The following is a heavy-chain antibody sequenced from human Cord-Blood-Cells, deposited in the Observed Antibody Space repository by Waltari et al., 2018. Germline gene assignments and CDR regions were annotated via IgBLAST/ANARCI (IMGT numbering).Heavy chain of an antibody. J-gene: IGHJ4*02. D-gene: IGHD3-10*01. V-gene: IGHV3-23*01. Sequence: EVQLLESGGGLVQPGGSLRLSCAASGFTFSSYAMSWVRQAPGKGLEWVSAISGSGGSTYSEDSVNGRFTISRDNSKNTLYLQMNSLRAEDTAVYYCANGQGVINYWGQGTLVTVSS. CDR2: ISGSGGST. CDR1: GFTFSSYA. CDR3: ANGQGVINY.